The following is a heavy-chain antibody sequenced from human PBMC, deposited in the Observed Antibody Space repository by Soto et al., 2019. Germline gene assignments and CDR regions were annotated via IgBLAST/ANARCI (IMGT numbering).Heavy chain of an antibody. CDR3: ARYCSGGTCYDRIDY. D-gene: IGHD2-15*01. Sequence: SETLSLTCAVSGGSIDSAGSYWSWIRQIPGRGLEWIGHIYHGGTTDYNPSLKSRITMSVDTSKNQFSLELNSATAADTAVYYCARYCSGGTCYDRIDYWGQGTLVTVSS. CDR2: IYHGGTT. J-gene: IGHJ4*02. V-gene: IGHV4-31*11. CDR1: GGSIDSAGSY.